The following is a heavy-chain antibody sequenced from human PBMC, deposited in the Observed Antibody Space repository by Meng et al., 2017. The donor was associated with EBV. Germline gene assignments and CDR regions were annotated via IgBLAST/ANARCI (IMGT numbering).Heavy chain of an antibody. CDR2: IFWDDGK. J-gene: IGHJ4*02. V-gene: IGHV2-5*02. CDR1: GCSLPPCGVV. Sequence: KPTRHLPLTRTFCGCSLPPCGVVVGWFRQPPGEALQWLGIIFWDDGKRYSPSLKNRLTITKDTSNSQVVLTMTNVDPVDTATYYCAHRHMIQGDEKPPSFDHWGQGALVTVSS. CDR3: AHRHMIQGDEKPPSFDH. D-gene: IGHD3-10*01.